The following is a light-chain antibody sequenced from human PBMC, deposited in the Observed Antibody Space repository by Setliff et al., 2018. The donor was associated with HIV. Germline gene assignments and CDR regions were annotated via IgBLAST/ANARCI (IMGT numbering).Light chain of an antibody. J-gene: IGLJ1*01. CDR3: CSNTGSNTFV. CDR2: QAT. V-gene: IGLV2-23*01. CDR1: SNDVGRYDL. Sequence: QSVLTQPASVSGSPGQSITIPCTGTSNDVGRYDLVSWYQQHPARAPKLILYQATRRPSGVSNHFSGSKSGNVASLTISGLQAEDEAEYYCCSNTGSNTFVFGTGTKVTVL.